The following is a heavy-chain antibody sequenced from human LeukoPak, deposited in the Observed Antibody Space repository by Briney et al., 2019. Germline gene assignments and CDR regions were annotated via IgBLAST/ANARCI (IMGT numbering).Heavy chain of an antibody. D-gene: IGHD6-19*01. CDR3: AGGDRNGWYFDY. CDR1: GFRFGDHG. CDR2: INWNGGST. Sequence: PGGSLRLSCAASGFRFGDHGMSWVRQVPGKGLEWVSGINWNGGSTGYGDSVKGRFTISRDNAKNSLYLQMNSLRAEDTALYYCAGGDRNGWYFDYWGQGILVTVSS. V-gene: IGHV3-20*04. J-gene: IGHJ4*02.